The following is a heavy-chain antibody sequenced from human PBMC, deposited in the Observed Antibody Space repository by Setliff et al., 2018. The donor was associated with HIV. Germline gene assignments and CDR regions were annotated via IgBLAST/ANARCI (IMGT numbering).Heavy chain of an antibody. V-gene: IGHV1-18*01. CDR3: VRDLAPHSGPDAFDI. D-gene: IGHD1-26*01. CDR1: GYTFTSYG. CDR2: ISAYNGNT. Sequence: ASVKVSCKASGYTFTSYGISWVRQAPGQGLEWMGWISAYNGNTNYAQKLQGRVTMTTDTSTSTAYMELRSLRSDDTAVYYCVRDLAPHSGPDAFDIWGQGTMVTVSS. J-gene: IGHJ3*02.